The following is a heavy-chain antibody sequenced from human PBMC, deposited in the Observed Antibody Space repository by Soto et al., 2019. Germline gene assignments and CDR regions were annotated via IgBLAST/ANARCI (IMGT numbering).Heavy chain of an antibody. CDR2: LHPTGDST. J-gene: IGHJ4*02. Sequence: ASVKVSCKASGYTFTNYYMHWVRQAPGQGLEWMGILHPTGDSTSYAQKFQGRVTMTSDTSTSTVYMELSSLRSEDTAIYYCVRRESGGTCCHFDYWGQGTLVTVSS. CDR3: VRRESGGTCCHFDY. V-gene: IGHV1-46*03. CDR1: GYTFTNYY. D-gene: IGHD2-15*01.